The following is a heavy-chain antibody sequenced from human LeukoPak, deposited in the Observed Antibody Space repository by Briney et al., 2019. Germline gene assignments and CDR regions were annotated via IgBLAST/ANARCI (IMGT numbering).Heavy chain of an antibody. D-gene: IGHD1-26*01. CDR2: ISGSGGST. J-gene: IGHJ4*02. Sequence: GGPLRLSCAASGFTFSSYAMSWVRQAPGKGLEWVSGISGSGGSTYYADSVKGRFTISRDNSKNTLYLQMNSLTAEDTAVYHCAKGKGTGSYYYFDYWGQGTLVIVSS. CDR3: AKGKGTGSYYYFDY. CDR1: GFTFSSYA. V-gene: IGHV3-23*01.